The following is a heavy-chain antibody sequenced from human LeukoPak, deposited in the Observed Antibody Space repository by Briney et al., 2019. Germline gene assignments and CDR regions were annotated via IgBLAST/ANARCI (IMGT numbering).Heavy chain of an antibody. Sequence: GGSLRLTCAASGFTFSSYAMSWVRQAPGKGLEWVSAISGSAGNIYYADSVKGRFTISRDNSKNTLYLQMNSLRAEDTAVYYCAKESKTRIAALDFWGQGTLVTVSS. V-gene: IGHV3-23*01. CDR2: ISGSAGNI. D-gene: IGHD6-13*01. CDR3: AKESKTRIAALDF. J-gene: IGHJ4*02. CDR1: GFTFSSYA.